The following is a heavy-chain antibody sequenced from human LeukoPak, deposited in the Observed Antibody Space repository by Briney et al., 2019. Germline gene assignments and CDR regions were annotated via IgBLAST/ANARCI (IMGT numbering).Heavy chain of an antibody. D-gene: IGHD2-2*02. J-gene: IGHJ5*02. CDR2: IYPGDSDT. Sequence: GESLKISCKGSGYSFTSYWIGWVRQMPGKGLEWMGIIYPGDSDTRYSPSFQGQVTISADKSISTAYLQWSSLKASDTAMYYCARWGLGCSSTSCYTRSWFDPWGQGTLVTVSS. CDR1: GYSFTSYW. CDR3: ARWGLGCSSTSCYTRSWFDP. V-gene: IGHV5-51*01.